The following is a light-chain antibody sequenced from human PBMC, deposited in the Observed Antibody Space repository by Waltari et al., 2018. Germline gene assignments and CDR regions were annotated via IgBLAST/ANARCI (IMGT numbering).Light chain of an antibody. J-gene: IGKJ2*01. V-gene: IGKV4-1*01. CDR2: WAS. Sequence: DIVMTQSPDSLAVSLGERATINCKSSQGVSSNSHSKNYLAWYQQKPGQPPKLLIYWASTRESGVPDRFSGSGSGTDFTLTISSLQAEDVAVYYCRQYDSPPYAFGQGTKLEIK. CDR3: RQYDSPPYA. CDR1: QGVSSNSHSKNY.